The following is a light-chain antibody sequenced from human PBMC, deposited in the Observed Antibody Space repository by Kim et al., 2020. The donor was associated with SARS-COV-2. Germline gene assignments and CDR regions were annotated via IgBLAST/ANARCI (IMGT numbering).Light chain of an antibody. V-gene: IGLV1-51*01. CDR3: GTWEGGLSDWV. CDR2: DND. Sequence: QSVLTQPPSVSAAPGQKVTISCSGSSSNIEINDVSWYQHLPGRAPKLLIFDNDHRPSGIPDRFSASKSGTSATLAITGLQTGDEAHYYCGTWEGGLSDWVFGGGTKVTVL. J-gene: IGLJ3*02. CDR1: SSNIEIND.